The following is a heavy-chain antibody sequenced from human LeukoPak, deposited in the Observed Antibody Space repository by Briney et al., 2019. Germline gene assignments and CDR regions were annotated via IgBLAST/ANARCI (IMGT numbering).Heavy chain of an antibody. CDR3: ATYRQVLLPFES. Sequence: GGSLRLSCAATSRFTFSTYAMSWVRQAPGKGLEWVSSIFPSGGEIHYADSVRGRFTISRDNSKSTLSLQMNSLRAEDTAIYYCATYRQVLLPFESWGQGTLVTVSS. CDR2: IFPSGGEI. V-gene: IGHV3-23*01. CDR1: RFTFSTYA. D-gene: IGHD2-8*02. J-gene: IGHJ4*02.